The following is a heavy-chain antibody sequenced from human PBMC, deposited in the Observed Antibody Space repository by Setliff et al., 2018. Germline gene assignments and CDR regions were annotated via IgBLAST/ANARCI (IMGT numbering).Heavy chain of an antibody. CDR2: IKQDGGDK. CDR1: GFTFSTYW. D-gene: IGHD5-18*01. Sequence: GGSLRLSCAASGFTFSTYWMSWVRQAPGKGLEWVANIKQDGGDKYYVDSVKGRFTISRDNPNNSLYLQMNNLRAEDTAVYYCARGGYSYGYWGQGTLVTVSS. V-gene: IGHV3-7*04. J-gene: IGHJ4*02. CDR3: ARGGYSYGY.